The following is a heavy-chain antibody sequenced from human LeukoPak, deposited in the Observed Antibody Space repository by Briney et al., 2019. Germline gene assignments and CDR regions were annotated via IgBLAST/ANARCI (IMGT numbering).Heavy chain of an antibody. J-gene: IGHJ4*02. D-gene: IGHD3-22*01. CDR1: GFTFSSYA. CDR2: ISGSGGST. V-gene: IGHV3-23*01. Sequence: GGSLRLSCAASGFTFSSYAMSWVRQAPGKGLEWVSAISGSGGSTYYADSVKGRFTISRDDSKNTLYLQMNSLRAEDTAVYYCAKIPLGLFGRFDYWGQGTLVTVSS. CDR3: AKIPLGLFGRFDY.